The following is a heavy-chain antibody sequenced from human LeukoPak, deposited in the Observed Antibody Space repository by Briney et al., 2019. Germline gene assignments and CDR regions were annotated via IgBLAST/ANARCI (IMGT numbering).Heavy chain of an antibody. Sequence: GGSLRLSCSASGXTFITYAMHWVRQAPGKGLEYVSAISSSGTFTSYPDSVKGRFTISRDNSKNTLYLQMNSLRIEDTAVYYCVKDLGSGDGLWASPFDYWGQGTLVTVSS. D-gene: IGHD4-17*01. J-gene: IGHJ4*02. CDR2: ISSSGTFT. CDR1: GXTFITYA. CDR3: VKDLGSGDGLWASPFDY. V-gene: IGHV3-64D*06.